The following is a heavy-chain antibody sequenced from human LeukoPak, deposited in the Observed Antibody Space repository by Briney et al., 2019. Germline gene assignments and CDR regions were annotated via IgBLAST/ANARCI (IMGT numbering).Heavy chain of an antibody. J-gene: IGHJ4*02. V-gene: IGHV3-7*01. CDR1: GFTFSSYW. Sequence: GGSQRLSCAASGFTFSSYWMSWVRQAPGKGLEWVANIKQDGSDKYYVDSVKGRFTISRDNAKNSLYLQMNSLRAEDTAVYYCARENTVTTLSPDYWGQGTLVTVSS. CDR2: IKQDGSDK. D-gene: IGHD4-11*01. CDR3: ARENTVTTLSPDY.